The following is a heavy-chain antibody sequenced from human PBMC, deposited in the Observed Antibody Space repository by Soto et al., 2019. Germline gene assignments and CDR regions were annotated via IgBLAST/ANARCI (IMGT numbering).Heavy chain of an antibody. J-gene: IGHJ3*02. CDR3: TRDRDYYYDSSGAFDI. Sequence: PGGSLRLSCTASGFTFGDYPLRWFRQAPGKGLEWVGFIRSKTYGGTTEYAASVKGRFTISRDDSKSIAYLQMNSLKTEDTAVYYCTRDRDYYYDSSGAFDIWGQGT. D-gene: IGHD3-22*01. CDR2: IRSKTYGGTT. CDR1: GFTFGDYP. V-gene: IGHV3-49*03.